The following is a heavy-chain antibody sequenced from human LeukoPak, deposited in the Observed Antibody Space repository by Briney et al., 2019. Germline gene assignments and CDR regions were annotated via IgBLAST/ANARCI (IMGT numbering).Heavy chain of an antibody. D-gene: IGHD7-27*01. CDR3: ASRAWGFDP. J-gene: IGHJ5*02. CDR2: INHSGST. Sequence: SETLSLTCSVSGGSMNSYYWSWIRQPPGKGLEWIGEINHSGSTNYNPALKSRVTISVDTSKNQFSLKLSSVTAADTAVYYCASRAWGFDPWGQGTLVTVSS. CDR1: GGSMNSYY. V-gene: IGHV4-34*01.